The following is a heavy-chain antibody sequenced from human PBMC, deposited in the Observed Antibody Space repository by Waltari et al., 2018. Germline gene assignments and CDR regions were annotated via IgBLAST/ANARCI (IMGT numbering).Heavy chain of an antibody. CDR1: GFNLGPPG. V-gene: IGHV3-33*01. CDR3: ARGTIVATIPVFYFDY. D-gene: IGHD5-12*01. J-gene: IGHJ4*02. Sequence: QFQLLESGGGVVQPGTSLKLSCVAAGFNLGPPGMPWVRQAPGKGLEWVAVIWYDGSNKYYADSVKGRFTISRDNSKNTLYLQMNSLRAEDTAVYYCARGTIVATIPVFYFDYWGQGTLVTVSS. CDR2: IWYDGSNK.